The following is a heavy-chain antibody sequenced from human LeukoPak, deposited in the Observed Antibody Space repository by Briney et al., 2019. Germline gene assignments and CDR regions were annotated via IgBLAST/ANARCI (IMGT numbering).Heavy chain of an antibody. D-gene: IGHD3-22*01. V-gene: IGHV3-74*01. CDR3: AREIVVVENWFDP. CDR2: INSDGSST. Sequence: GGSLRLSCAASGFTFSSYWMHWVRQAPGKGLVWVSRINSDGSSTSYADSVKGRFTISGDNAKNTLYLQMNSLRAEDTAVYYCAREIVVVENWFDPWGQGTLVTVSS. CDR1: GFTFSSYW. J-gene: IGHJ5*02.